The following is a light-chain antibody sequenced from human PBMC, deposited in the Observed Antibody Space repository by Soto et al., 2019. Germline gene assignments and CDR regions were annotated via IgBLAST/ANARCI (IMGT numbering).Light chain of an antibody. CDR1: QTVSSSY. CDR2: GAS. Sequence: EIVLTQSPGTLSLSPEERATLSCRASQTVSSSYLAWYQQKPGRAPRLLIFGASIMATGIPDRFSGSGSGTDFTLTISRLEPEDFAVYFWQQYSNSPTWTVGQGTKVDI. CDR3: QQYSNSPTWT. V-gene: IGKV3-20*01. J-gene: IGKJ1*01.